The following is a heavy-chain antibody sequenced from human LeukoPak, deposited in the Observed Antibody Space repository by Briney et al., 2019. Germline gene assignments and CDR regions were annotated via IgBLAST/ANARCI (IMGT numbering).Heavy chain of an antibody. J-gene: IGHJ4*02. CDR2: IFPGDSDT. V-gene: IGHV5-51*01. D-gene: IGHD2-15*01. CDR3: ASEYCSGGNCYFDY. CDR1: EYSFATYW. Sequence: GESLKISCKGSEYSFATYWIGWVRQMPGQGLEWMGIIFPGDSDTRYSPSFQGQVTISADKSISTAYLQWSSLEASDTAIYYCASEYCSGGNCYFDYWGQGTLVTVSS.